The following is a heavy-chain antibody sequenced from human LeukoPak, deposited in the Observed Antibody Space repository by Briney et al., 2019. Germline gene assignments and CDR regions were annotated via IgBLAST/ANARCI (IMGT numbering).Heavy chain of an antibody. V-gene: IGHV5-10-1*01. CDR2: IDPSDSYT. CDR3: ARHAGYSSSWYQAPFDY. Sequence: GESLRISCKGSGYSFTSYWISWVRQMPGKGLEWMGRIDPSDSYTNYSPSFQGHVTISADKSISTACLQWSSLKASDTAMYYCARHAGYSSSWYQAPFDYWGQGTLVTVSS. J-gene: IGHJ4*02. CDR1: GYSFTSYW. D-gene: IGHD6-13*01.